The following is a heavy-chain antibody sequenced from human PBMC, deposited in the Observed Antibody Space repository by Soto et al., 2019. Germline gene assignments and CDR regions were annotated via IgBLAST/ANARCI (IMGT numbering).Heavy chain of an antibody. CDR3: THQYAYYYYYYMDV. J-gene: IGHJ6*03. CDR1: GFTFSNAW. V-gene: IGHV3-15*01. CDR2: IKSKTDGGTT. D-gene: IGHD2-2*01. Sequence: PGGSLRLSCAASGFTFSNAWMSWVRQAPGKGLEWVGRIKSKTDGGTTDYAAPVKGRFTISRDDSKNTLYLQMNSLKTEDTAVYYCTHQYAYYYYYYMDVWGKGATVTVS.